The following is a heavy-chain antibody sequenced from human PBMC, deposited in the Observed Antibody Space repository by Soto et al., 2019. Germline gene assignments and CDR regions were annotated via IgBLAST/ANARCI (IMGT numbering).Heavy chain of an antibody. CDR3: ARVRVDTAKDFDY. V-gene: IGHV3-30-3*01. CDR1: GFTFSSYA. J-gene: IGHJ4*02. Sequence: QVQLVESGGGVVQPGRSLRLSCVAPGFTFSSYAMHWVRQAPGKGLEWVAVISYDGSNKYYADSVKGRFTISGDNSKNTLYLQMNSLRAEDTAVYYCARVRVDTAKDFDYWGQGTLVTVSS. CDR2: ISYDGSNK. D-gene: IGHD5-18*01.